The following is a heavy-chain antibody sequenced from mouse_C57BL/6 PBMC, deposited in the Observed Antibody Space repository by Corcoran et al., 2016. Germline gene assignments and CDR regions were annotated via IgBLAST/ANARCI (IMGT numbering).Heavy chain of an antibody. Sequence: QIPLVNSGPELTKPGETVQLSCKASGYTFTTYGMSWVEKAPGTGLKWTGWINTYSGVPTYADDFKGRFAFSLETSASTADLQINNLKNEDTATYFCARSGGYFDYWGQGTTLTVSS. V-gene: IGHV9-3*01. D-gene: IGHD3-1*01. J-gene: IGHJ2*01. CDR2: INTYSGVP. CDR1: GYTFTTYG. CDR3: ARSGGYFDY.